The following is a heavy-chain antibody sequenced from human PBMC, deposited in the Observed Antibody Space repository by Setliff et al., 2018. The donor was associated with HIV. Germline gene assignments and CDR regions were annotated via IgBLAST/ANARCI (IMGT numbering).Heavy chain of an antibody. CDR1: GYTFTSYD. CDR3: ARVQRYCSGGSCLSDAFDI. V-gene: IGHV1-8*02. CDR2: MNPNSGNT. D-gene: IGHD2-15*01. J-gene: IGHJ3*02. Sequence: ASVKVSCKASGYTFTSYDINWVRQATGQGLEWMGWMNPNSGNTGYAQKFQGRVTMTRNTSISTAYMELSSLRSEDTAVYYCARVQRYCSGGSCLSDAFDIWGQGTMVT.